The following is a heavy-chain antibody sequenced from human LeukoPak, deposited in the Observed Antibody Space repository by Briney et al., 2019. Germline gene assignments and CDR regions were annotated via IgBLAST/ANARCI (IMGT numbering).Heavy chain of an antibody. CDR2: ISYSGST. V-gene: IGHV4-59*01. Sequence: PSETLSLTCTVSGGSINSYYWSWIRQPPGKGLEWIGYISYSGSTNYNPSLKSRVTISVDTSKNQFSLKLSSVTAAGTAVYYCARDGCGSSSCLDYWGQGTLVTVSS. CDR3: ARDGCGSSSCLDY. J-gene: IGHJ4*02. D-gene: IGHD6-6*01. CDR1: GGSINSYY.